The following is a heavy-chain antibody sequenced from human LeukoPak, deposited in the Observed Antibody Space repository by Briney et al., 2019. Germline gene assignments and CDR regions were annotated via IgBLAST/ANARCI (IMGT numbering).Heavy chain of an antibody. Sequence: GGSLRLSCAASGFTFSSYWMSWVRQAPGKGLEWVANIKQDGSEKYYVDSVKGRFTISRDNAKNSLYLQMNSLRAEDTAVYYCARDVYSSSWYYYYMDVWGKGTTVTISS. CDR3: ARDVYSSSWYYYYMDV. CDR2: IKQDGSEK. CDR1: GFTFSSYW. V-gene: IGHV3-7*01. J-gene: IGHJ6*03. D-gene: IGHD6-13*01.